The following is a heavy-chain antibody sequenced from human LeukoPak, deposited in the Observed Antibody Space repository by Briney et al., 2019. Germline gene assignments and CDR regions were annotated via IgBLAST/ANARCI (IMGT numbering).Heavy chain of an antibody. CDR3: ARVLTTVVIRDAFDI. CDR2: KYYSGST. V-gene: IGHV4-59*01. D-gene: IGHD4-23*01. J-gene: IGHJ3*02. CDR1: GGSISSYY. Sequence: SETLSLTCTLSGGSISSYYWSGIRQPPAKGREWIGYKYYSGSTNYNPSLKSRVTISVDTSTNQFSLKLSSVTAADTAVYYCARVLTTVVIRDAFDIWGQGTMVTVSS.